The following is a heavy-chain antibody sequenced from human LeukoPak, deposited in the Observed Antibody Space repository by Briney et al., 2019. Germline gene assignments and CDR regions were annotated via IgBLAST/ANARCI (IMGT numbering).Heavy chain of an antibody. CDR1: VGSFSGYY. D-gene: IGHD4-11*01. CDR2: INHSGST. V-gene: IGHV4-34*01. Sequence: SETLSLTCAGYVGSFSGYYWSWIRQPPGKGLEWIGQINHSGSTNYNPSLKSRVTISVDTSKNQFSLKLNSVTAADTAVYYCARGDSNFPFDYWGQGTLVTVSS. J-gene: IGHJ4*02. CDR3: ARGDSNFPFDY.